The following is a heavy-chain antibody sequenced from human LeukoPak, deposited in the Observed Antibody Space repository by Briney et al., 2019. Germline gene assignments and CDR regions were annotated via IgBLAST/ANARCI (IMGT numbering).Heavy chain of an antibody. CDR3: ARHVFKNYDILTGYFGAVGWFDP. V-gene: IGHV4-39*01. CDR2: IYYSGST. D-gene: IGHD3-9*01. CDR1: GVSISNNNYY. J-gene: IGHJ5*02. Sequence: SETLSLTCTVSGVSISNNNYYWGWIRQPPGKGLEWIGSIYYSGSTYYNPSLKSRVTISVDTSKNQFSLKLSSVTAADTAVYYCARHVFKNYDILTGYFGAVGWFDPWGQGTLVTVSS.